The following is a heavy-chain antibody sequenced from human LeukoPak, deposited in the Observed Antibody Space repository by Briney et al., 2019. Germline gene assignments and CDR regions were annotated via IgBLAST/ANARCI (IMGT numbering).Heavy chain of an antibody. CDR2: ISAYNGNT. V-gene: IGHV1-18*01. CDR1: GYTFTSYG. J-gene: IGHJ4*02. D-gene: IGHD6-13*01. CDR3: ARNIAAAGPLDY. Sequence: ASVKVPCKASGYTFTSYGISWVRQAPGQGLEWMGWISAYNGNTNYAQKLQGRVTMTTDTSTSTAYMELRSLRSDDTAVYYCARNIAAAGPLDYWGQGTLVTVSS.